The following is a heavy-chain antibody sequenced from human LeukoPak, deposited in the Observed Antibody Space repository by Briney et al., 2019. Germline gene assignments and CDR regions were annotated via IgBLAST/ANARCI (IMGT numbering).Heavy chain of an antibody. J-gene: IGHJ4*02. CDR3: AKGPRYCSGGSCYFDY. CDR1: GFTFSIYA. CDR2: ISGSGGST. V-gene: IGHV3-23*01. D-gene: IGHD2-15*01. Sequence: PGGSLRLSCAASGFTFSIYAMNWVRQAPGKGLEWVSAISGSGGSTYYADSVKGRFTISRDNSKNTLYLQMNSLRAEDTAVYYCAKGPRYCSGGSCYFDYWGQGTLVTVSS.